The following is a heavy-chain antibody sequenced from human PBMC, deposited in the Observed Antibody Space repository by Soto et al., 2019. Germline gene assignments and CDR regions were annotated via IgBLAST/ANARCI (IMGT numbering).Heavy chain of an antibody. J-gene: IGHJ6*03. CDR1: GDTFNDYY. D-gene: IGHD5-12*01. V-gene: IGHV1-2*04. CDR2: INPNGGVT. CDR3: ARESGGATATLDYYYFYMDV. Sequence: QVQLVQSGAEVKKPGASVTVSCRSSGDTFNDYYIHWVQQAPGQGLEWMGWINPNGGVTKYAQKFQGWVTMTRDTSIRTVYMQLSRLRSDDTAVYYCARESGGATATLDYYYFYMDVWGTGTTVTFSS.